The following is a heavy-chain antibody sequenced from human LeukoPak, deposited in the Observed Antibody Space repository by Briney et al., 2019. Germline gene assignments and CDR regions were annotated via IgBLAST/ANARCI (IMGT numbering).Heavy chain of an antibody. CDR2: IIPIFGTA. D-gene: IGHD2-2*01. CDR3: AREGYCSRTSCYGYY. V-gene: IGHV1-69*13. Sequence: SVKVSCEASGGTFSSYAISWVRQAPGQGPEWMGGIIPIFGTANYAQKFQGRVTITADEPTSTAYMELSSLRSEDTAVYYCAREGYCSRTSCYGYYWGQGTLVTVSS. CDR1: GGTFSSYA. J-gene: IGHJ4*02.